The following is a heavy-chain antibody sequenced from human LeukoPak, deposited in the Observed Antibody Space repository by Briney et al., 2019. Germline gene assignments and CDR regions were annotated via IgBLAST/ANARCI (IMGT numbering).Heavy chain of an antibody. J-gene: IGHJ4*02. D-gene: IGHD4-17*01. V-gene: IGHV3-48*01. CDR3: ARDYGNDYGDYDIDY. Sequence: PGGSLRLSCAASGFTFSSYSMNWFRQAPGKGLEWVSYISSSSSTIYYADSVKGRFTISRDNAKNSLYLQMNSLRAEDTAVYYCARDYGNDYGDYDIDYWGQGTLVTVSS. CDR2: ISSSSSTI. CDR1: GFTFSSYS.